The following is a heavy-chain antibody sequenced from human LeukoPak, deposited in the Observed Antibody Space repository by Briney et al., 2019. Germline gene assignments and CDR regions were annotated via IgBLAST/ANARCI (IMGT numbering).Heavy chain of an antibody. Sequence: PGGSLRLSCAASGFTVSGSALHWVRQAPGKGLEWVSYISSSSSTIYYADSVKGRFTISRDNAKNSLYLQMNSLRAEDTAVYYCARDETRWLQGRYYYYYYMDVWGKGTTVTVSS. CDR2: ISSSSSTI. CDR3: ARDETRWLQGRYYYYYYMDV. CDR1: GFTVSGSA. D-gene: IGHD5-24*01. J-gene: IGHJ6*03. V-gene: IGHV3-48*01.